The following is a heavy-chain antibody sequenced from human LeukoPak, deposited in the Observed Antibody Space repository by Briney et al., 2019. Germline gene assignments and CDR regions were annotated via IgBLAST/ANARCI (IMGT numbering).Heavy chain of an antibody. CDR3: ARVVVPAAQLSRIYFDY. Sequence: GGSLRLSCAAFSTYWMSWVRQAPGKGLEWVANIKQDGSERYYVDPVKGRFTVSRDNAKNSLYLQMSSLRAEDTAVYYCARVVVPAAQLSRIYFDYWGQGTLVTVSS. CDR1: STYW. J-gene: IGHJ4*02. CDR2: IKQDGSER. D-gene: IGHD2-2*01. V-gene: IGHV3-7*01.